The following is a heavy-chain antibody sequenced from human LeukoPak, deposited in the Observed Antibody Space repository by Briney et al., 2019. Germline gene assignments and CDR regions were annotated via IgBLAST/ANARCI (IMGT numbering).Heavy chain of an antibody. CDR1: GGTFSSYA. V-gene: IGHV1-69*13. D-gene: IGHD2-15*01. Sequence: SVTVSCKASGGTFSSYAISWVRQAPGQGLEWMGGIIPIFGTANYAQKFQGRVTITADESTSTAYMELSSLRSEDTAVYYCAALRSATKVWEFDYWGQGTLVTVSS. J-gene: IGHJ4*02. CDR3: AALRSATKVWEFDY. CDR2: IIPIFGTA.